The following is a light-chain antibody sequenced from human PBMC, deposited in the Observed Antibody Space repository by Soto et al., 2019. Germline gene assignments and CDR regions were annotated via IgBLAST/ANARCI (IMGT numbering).Light chain of an antibody. Sequence: DIQMTQSPSTLSASEGDRVTITCRASQSIDTWLAWYQQKPWKAPQLLIYKASNLESGVPSRFSGSGSGTEFTLTISCLQPDDFATYYCQQYNAFLGTFGQGTKVEVK. CDR1: QSIDTW. CDR2: KAS. J-gene: IGKJ1*01. V-gene: IGKV1-5*03. CDR3: QQYNAFLGT.